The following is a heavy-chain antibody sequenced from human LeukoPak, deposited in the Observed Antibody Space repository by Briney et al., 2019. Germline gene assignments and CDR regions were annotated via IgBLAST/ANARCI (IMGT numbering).Heavy chain of an antibody. J-gene: IGHJ6*02. D-gene: IGHD5-24*01. CDR3: ARDPSIRGYCYYYGMDV. V-gene: IGHV4-4*07. Sequence: PSETLSLTCTVSGGSISSYYWSWIRQPAGKGLEWIGRIYTSGSTNYNPSLKSRVIMSVDTSKNQFSLKLSSVTAADTAVYYCARDPSIRGYCYYYGMDVWGQGTTVTVSS. CDR2: IYTSGST. CDR1: GGSISSYY.